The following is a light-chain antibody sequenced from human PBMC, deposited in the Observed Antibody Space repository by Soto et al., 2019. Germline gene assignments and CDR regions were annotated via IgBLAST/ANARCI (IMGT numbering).Light chain of an antibody. Sequence: EIVLTQSPSTMSLSPGERATLYCRTSQGFSKYFAWYQQKPGRAPRLLIYDASRRATVIPARVIGSGSGTDFTLTIRSLEPDDFALYYCQQRSNWPITFGQGKRLQIK. CDR3: QQRSNWPIT. CDR1: QGFSKY. J-gene: IGKJ5*01. V-gene: IGKV3-11*01. CDR2: DAS.